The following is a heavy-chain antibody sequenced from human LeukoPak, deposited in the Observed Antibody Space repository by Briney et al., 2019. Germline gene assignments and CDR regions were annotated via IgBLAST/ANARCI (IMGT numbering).Heavy chain of an antibody. J-gene: IGHJ5*02. CDR3: ARGQGYCSSTSCYTSFDP. D-gene: IGHD2-2*02. Sequence: SETLSLTCNVSGGSISSYFWSWIRQPAEKGLEWIGRIYSSGSTNYNPSLKSRVTISVDTSKNQFSLKLSSVTAADTAVYYCARGQGYCSSTSCYTSFDPWGQGTLVTVSS. V-gene: IGHV4-4*07. CDR2: IYSSGST. CDR1: GGSISSYF.